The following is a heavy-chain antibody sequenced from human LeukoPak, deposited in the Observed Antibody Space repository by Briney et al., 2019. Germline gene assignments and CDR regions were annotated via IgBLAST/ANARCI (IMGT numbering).Heavy chain of an antibody. Sequence: RASETLSLTCAVYGGSFSGYYWSWIRQPPGKGLEWIGEINHGGSTNYNPSLKSRVTISVDTSKNQFSLKLSSVTAADTAVYYCARGLRLLPPRFDIWGQETMVTVSS. CDR1: GGSFSGYY. V-gene: IGHV4-34*01. D-gene: IGHD2-15*01. CDR3: ARGLRLLPPRFDI. CDR2: INHGGST. J-gene: IGHJ3*02.